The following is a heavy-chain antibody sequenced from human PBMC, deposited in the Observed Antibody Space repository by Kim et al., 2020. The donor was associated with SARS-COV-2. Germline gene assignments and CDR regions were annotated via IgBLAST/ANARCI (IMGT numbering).Heavy chain of an antibody. Sequence: GGSLRLSCAASGFTFSSYAMTWVRQAPGKGLEWVSFISSTGSIIYYADSVKGRFTISRDNAKNSVSLQMNSLRDEDTAMYYCASTGYYIDFWGQATPVTV. CDR1: GFTFSSYA. CDR2: ISSTGSII. CDR3: ASTGYYIDF. V-gene: IGHV3-48*02. J-gene: IGHJ4*02. D-gene: IGHD6-13*01.